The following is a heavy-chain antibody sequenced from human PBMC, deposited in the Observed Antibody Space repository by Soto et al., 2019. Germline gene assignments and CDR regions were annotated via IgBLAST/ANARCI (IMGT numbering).Heavy chain of an antibody. Sequence: SGPTLVKPTQTLTLTCTFSGFSLSTSGVGVGWIRQPPGKALEWLALIYWDDDKRYSPSLKSRLTITKDTSKNQLLLTLTNMDPVDTATYYCAHSRPFTYYDFWSGSSFDYWGQGTLVTVSS. V-gene: IGHV2-5*02. J-gene: IGHJ4*02. CDR3: AHSRPFTYYDFWSGSSFDY. CDR1: GFSLSTSGVG. CDR2: IYWDDDK. D-gene: IGHD3-3*01.